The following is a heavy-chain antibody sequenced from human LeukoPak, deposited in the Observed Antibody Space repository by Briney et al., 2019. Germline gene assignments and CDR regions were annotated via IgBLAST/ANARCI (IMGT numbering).Heavy chain of an antibody. V-gene: IGHV4-34*01. CDR2: INHSGST. CDR3: ASRPTYSSSSGGFDY. J-gene: IGHJ4*02. CDR1: GGSFSGYY. Sequence: EPSETLSLTCAVYGGSFSGYYWSWIRQPPGKGLEWIGEINHSGSTNYNPSLKSRVTISVDTSKNQFSLKLSSVTAADTAVYYCASRPTYSSSSGGFDYWGQGTLVTVSS. D-gene: IGHD6-6*01.